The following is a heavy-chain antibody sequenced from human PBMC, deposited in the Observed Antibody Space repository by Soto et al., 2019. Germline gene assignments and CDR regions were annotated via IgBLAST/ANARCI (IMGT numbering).Heavy chain of an antibody. V-gene: IGHV3-23*01. J-gene: IGHJ4*02. CDR1: GFTFSNYA. D-gene: IGHD2-21*01. CDR2: ISGGGGST. Sequence: EVQVLDSGGDLVQSGGSLRLSCAASGFTFSNYAMSWVRQAPGMGLEWVSSISGGGGSTYYAASLKGRFTISRDNSKDTVYIQMTSSRAEDSGVYYCAKINLFGSRTNAYWCQEALITVSS. CDR3: AKINLFGSRTNAY.